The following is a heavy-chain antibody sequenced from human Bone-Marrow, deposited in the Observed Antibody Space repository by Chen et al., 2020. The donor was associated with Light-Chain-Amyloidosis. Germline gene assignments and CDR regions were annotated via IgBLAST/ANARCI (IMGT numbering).Heavy chain of an antibody. CDR3: ARMMTTVTTTDY. V-gene: IGHV1-46*01. CDR1: GYIFTKYY. J-gene: IGHJ4*02. CDR2: INPISGSA. Sequence: QVQLVQSGAEVKKPGASVKISCKASGYIFTKYYMHWVRQAPGEGFEWMGIINPISGSASYAEKFEGRVTKTRDTSTSTFYMELSSLKSEDTAVYYCARMMTTVTTTDYWGQGALVTVSS. D-gene: IGHD4-17*01.